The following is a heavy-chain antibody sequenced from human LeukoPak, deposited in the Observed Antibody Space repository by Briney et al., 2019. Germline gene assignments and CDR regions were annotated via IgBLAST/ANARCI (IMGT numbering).Heavy chain of an antibody. V-gene: IGHV3-23*01. CDR1: GFTFTTYA. Sequence: GGSLRLSCAASGFTFTTYAMSWVRQGPGKRLEWVSAISENGGRTYYADSVKGRFTISRDDAKNTLYLQMNSLIAEDTAVYFCTRAGYSSGFDSWGQGTLVTVSS. J-gene: IGHJ5*01. CDR3: TRAGYSSGFDS. D-gene: IGHD6-19*01. CDR2: ISENGGRT.